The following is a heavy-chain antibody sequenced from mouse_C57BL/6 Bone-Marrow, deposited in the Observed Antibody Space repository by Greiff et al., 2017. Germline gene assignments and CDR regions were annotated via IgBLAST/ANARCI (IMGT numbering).Heavy chain of an antibody. Sequence: DVKLVESGAELVRPGASVKLSCTASGFNIKDDYMHWVKQRPEQGLEWIGWIDPENGDTEYASKFQGKATITADTTSNTAYLQLNSLTSEDTAVYYCTTLYWYWGQGTTLTVSS. D-gene: IGHD4-1*01. CDR3: TTLYWY. J-gene: IGHJ2*01. CDR2: IDPENGDT. CDR1: GFNIKDDY. V-gene: IGHV14-4*01.